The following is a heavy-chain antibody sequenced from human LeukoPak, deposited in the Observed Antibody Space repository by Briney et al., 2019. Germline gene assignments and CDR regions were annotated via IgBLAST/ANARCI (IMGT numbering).Heavy chain of an antibody. D-gene: IGHD3-22*01. J-gene: IGHJ4*02. CDR2: ISYDGSNT. CDR1: GFTFSHYG. CDR3: AKDGPIVVVTYYFDY. Sequence: GGSLRLSCAASGFTFSHYGMPWVRQAPGKGLEWVAVISYDGSNTYYADSLKGRFTISRDNSKNPLYLQMNSLRAEDTAVYYCAKDGPIVVVTYYFDYWGQGTLVTVSS. V-gene: IGHV3-30*18.